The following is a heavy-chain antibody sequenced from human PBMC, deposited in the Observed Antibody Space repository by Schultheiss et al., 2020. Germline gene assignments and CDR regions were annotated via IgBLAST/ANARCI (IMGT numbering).Heavy chain of an antibody. V-gene: IGHV3-7*01. D-gene: IGHD6-19*01. CDR1: GFTFSSYA. Sequence: GGSLRLSCAASGFTFSSYAMSWVRQAPGKGLEWVANIKQDGSEKYYVDSVKGRFTISRDNAKNSLYLQMNSLRAEDTAVYYCARAIGWYYYYYYMDVWGKGTTVTVSS. CDR2: IKQDGSEK. J-gene: IGHJ6*03. CDR3: ARAIGWYYYYYYMDV.